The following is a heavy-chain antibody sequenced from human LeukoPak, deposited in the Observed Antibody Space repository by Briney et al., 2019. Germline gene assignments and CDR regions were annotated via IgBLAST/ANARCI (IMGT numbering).Heavy chain of an antibody. CDR1: GYTFTNYY. CDR2: IDPNTGGT. Sequence: ASVKVSCKTSGYTFTNYYIHWVRQAPGQGLEWMGRIDPNTGGTKSAKNFQGRVTMTRDTSISTAYMALSGLRSDDTAVYYCASSTGCSSTSCYIPEYFQHWGQGTLVTVSS. CDR3: ASSTGCSSTSCYIPEYFQH. D-gene: IGHD2-2*02. J-gene: IGHJ1*01. V-gene: IGHV1-2*06.